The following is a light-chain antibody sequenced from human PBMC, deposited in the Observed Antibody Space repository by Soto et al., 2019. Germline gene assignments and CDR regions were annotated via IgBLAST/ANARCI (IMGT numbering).Light chain of an antibody. CDR1: QSVSSY. J-gene: IGKJ4*01. Sequence: EIVLTQSPATLSLSPGERATLACRASQSVSSYLAWYQQKPGQAPRLLLYDAYNRATGIPARFSGSGSGTDFTVNIISLEPEDLVVYYSQHCSNWPPSLICCGPTKVQIK. V-gene: IGKV3-11*01. CDR2: DAY. CDR3: QHCSNWPPSLI.